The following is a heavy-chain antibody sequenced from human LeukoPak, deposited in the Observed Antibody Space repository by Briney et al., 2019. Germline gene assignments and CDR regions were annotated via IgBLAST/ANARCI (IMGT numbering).Heavy chain of an antibody. Sequence: RAGGSVRLSCAASGFTFDDYGMSWVRQAPGKGLEWVSGINWNGGSTGYADSVKGRFTISRDNAKNSLYLQMNSLRAEDTALYYCAREAPNHYYYYMDVWGKGTTVTVSS. CDR1: GFTFDDYG. CDR3: AREAPNHYYYYMDV. CDR2: INWNGGST. J-gene: IGHJ6*03. V-gene: IGHV3-20*04.